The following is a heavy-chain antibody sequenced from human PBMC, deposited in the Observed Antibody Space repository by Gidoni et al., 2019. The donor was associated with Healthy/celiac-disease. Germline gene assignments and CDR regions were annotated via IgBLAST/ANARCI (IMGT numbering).Heavy chain of an antibody. Sequence: QVTLRESGPALVKPTKTLTLTCPFSGFSLSTSGMCVSWIRQPPGKALEWLALIDWDDDKYYSTSLKTRLTISKDTSKNQVVLTMTNMDPVDTATYYCARIRVDTAMVTKSYNWFDPWGQGTLVTVSS. CDR3: ARIRVDTAMVTKSYNWFDP. CDR2: IDWDDDK. D-gene: IGHD5-18*01. CDR1: GFSLSTSGMC. V-gene: IGHV2-70*01. J-gene: IGHJ5*02.